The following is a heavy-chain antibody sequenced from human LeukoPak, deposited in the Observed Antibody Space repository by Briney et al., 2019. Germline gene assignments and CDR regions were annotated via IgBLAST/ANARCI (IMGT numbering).Heavy chain of an antibody. CDR2: ISGSGGST. D-gene: IGHD3-10*01. V-gene: IGHV3-23*01. CDR3: AKDRGYYGSGSYPPPTDY. CDR1: GFTFSSYA. J-gene: IGHJ4*02. Sequence: GGSLRLSCAASGFTFSSYAMSWVRQAPGKRLEWVSAISGSGGSTYYADSVKGRFTISRDNSKNTLYLQMNSLRAEDTAVYYCAKDRGYYGSGSYPPPTDYWGQGTLVTVSS.